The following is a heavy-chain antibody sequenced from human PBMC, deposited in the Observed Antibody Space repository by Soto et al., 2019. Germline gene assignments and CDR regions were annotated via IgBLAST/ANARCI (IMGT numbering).Heavy chain of an antibody. J-gene: IGHJ4*02. V-gene: IGHV3-23*01. CDR1: GFTFSSNA. D-gene: IGHD3-10*01. CDR2: ITNTGGDT. Sequence: EVQLLESGGDLVQPGGSLRLSCAASGFTFSSNAMSWVRQAPGKGLEWVPVITNTGGDTLYADSVKGRFTISRDNSKNTLYLQMNSLRAEDTAIYYCARASGESYPGSRVFDSWGQGTRVTVSS. CDR3: ARASGESYPGSRVFDS.